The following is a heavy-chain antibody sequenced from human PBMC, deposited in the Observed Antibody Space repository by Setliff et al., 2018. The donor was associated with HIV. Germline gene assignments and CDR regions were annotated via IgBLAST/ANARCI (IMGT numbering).Heavy chain of an antibody. Sequence: SETLSLTCTVSGGSVSIYHLSWLRQSPGKGLECIGYIYASGTTQYNPSLESRATMSLDTSKNQISLKLKSVTAADTAMYYCARVFPVVTAEDNRFDPWGQGTLVTVSS. CDR2: IYASGTT. CDR1: GGSVSIYH. CDR3: ARVFPVVTAEDNRFDP. V-gene: IGHV4-4*09. D-gene: IGHD2-21*02. J-gene: IGHJ5*02.